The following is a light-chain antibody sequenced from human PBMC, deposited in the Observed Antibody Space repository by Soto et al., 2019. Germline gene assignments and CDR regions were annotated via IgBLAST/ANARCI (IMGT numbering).Light chain of an antibody. J-gene: IGLJ3*02. V-gene: IGLV2-14*02. Sequence: QSALTQPASVSGSPGQSITISCTGTSSDPATYNLVSWYQQRPGKAPQLIIYEVAKRPSGVPARFSGSQSGDTASLTISGLQAEDEADYYCSSYTSSSTLVFGGGTKLTVL. CDR2: EVA. CDR1: SSDPATYNL. CDR3: SSYTSSSTLV.